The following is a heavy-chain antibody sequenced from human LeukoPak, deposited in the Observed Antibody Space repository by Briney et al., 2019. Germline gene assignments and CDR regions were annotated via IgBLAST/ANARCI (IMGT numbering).Heavy chain of an antibody. CDR2: ISSSSSTI. J-gene: IGHJ5*02. CDR1: GFTFSSYS. Sequence: GGSLRLSCAASGFTFSSYSRNWVRQAPGKGLEGVSYISSSSSTIYYADSVKGRFTISRDNAKNSLYLQMNSLRAEDTAVYYCARDSGIFGVVNPWGQGTLVTVSS. CDR3: ARDSGIFGVVNP. V-gene: IGHV3-48*01. D-gene: IGHD3-3*01.